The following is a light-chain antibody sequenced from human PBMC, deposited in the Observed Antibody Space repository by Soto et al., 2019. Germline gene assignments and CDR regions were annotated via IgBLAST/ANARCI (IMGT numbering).Light chain of an antibody. V-gene: IGKV3D-20*02. J-gene: IGKJ5*01. Sequence: EILLTQSPGTLSLSPGERATVSCRASQSISSSYLAWYQVKPGQAPRLLIYDASSRATGVPARFSGSGSGTDFSLTISSLEPEDVAVYYCQQRSQWPPMTFGQGTRLEI. CDR1: QSISSSY. CDR2: DAS. CDR3: QQRSQWPPMT.